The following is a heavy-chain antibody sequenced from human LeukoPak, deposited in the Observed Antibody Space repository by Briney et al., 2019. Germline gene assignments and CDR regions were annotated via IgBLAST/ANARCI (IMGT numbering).Heavy chain of an antibody. J-gene: IGHJ3*02. Sequence: SETLSLTCGVSGASIRSTHWWTRVRQPPGKGLEWIGEIYHNGNTYYNPSLKSRVTISVDTSKNQFSLKLSSVTAADTAVYYCAREVGLRFLEWLYDDAFDIWGQGTMVTVSS. V-gene: IGHV4-4*02. CDR3: AREVGLRFLEWLYDDAFDI. CDR1: GASIRSTHW. CDR2: IYHNGNT. D-gene: IGHD3-3*01.